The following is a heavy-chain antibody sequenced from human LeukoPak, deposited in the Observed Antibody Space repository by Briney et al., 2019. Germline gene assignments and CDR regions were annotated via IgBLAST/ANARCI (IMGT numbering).Heavy chain of an antibody. V-gene: IGHV1-2*02. CDR2: IKFQKGET. CDR3: VRNGLNNHGRSSGSFDI. J-gene: IGHJ3*02. Sequence: ASVKVSCKASGYTVTEHALHWVRQAPGQGLEWLGWIKFQKGETSNGWKFRGRVTMTRDTSVTTVYMELNSLTSDDTAVYYCVRNGLNNHGRSSGSFDIWAQGTMVTVSS. CDR1: GYTVTEHA. D-gene: IGHD1-14*01.